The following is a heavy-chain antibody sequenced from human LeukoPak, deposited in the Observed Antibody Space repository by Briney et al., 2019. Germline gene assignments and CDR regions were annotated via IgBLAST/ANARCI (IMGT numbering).Heavy chain of an antibody. V-gene: IGHV4-39*01. CDR2: IYYSGST. D-gene: IGHD5-18*01. J-gene: IGHJ4*02. CDR1: GDSFSNTNYY. Sequence: SETLSLTCTVSGDSFSNTNYYWDWIRQPPGKGLEWIGSIYYSGSTYYNPSLKSRVTISVDTSKNQFSLKLSSVTAADTAVYYCARHYSSFDYWGQGTLVTVSS. CDR3: ARHYSSFDY.